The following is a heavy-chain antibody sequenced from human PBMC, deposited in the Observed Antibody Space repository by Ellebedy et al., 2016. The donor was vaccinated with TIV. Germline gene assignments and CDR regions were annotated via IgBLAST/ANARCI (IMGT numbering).Heavy chain of an antibody. CDR3: ARGRGDYGGSLNY. D-gene: IGHD4-23*01. J-gene: IGHJ4*02. V-gene: IGHV3-53*05. CDR2: ISGSGGST. Sequence: GGSLRLSCTASGVTVSSYYMSWVRQAPGKGLEWVSAISGSGGSTYYADSVKGRFTISRDNSKNTLYLQVGSLRAEDMAMYYCARGRGDYGGSLNYWGQGTLVTVSS. CDR1: GVTVSSYY.